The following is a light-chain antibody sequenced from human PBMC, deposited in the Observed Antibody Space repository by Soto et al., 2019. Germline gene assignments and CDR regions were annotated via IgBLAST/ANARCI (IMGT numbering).Light chain of an antibody. V-gene: IGKV2-28*01. CDR3: MQALQTPLT. Sequence: EILMTQSPLSLPVTPGEPASISCRSIQSLLHSNGYNYLDWYLQKPGQSPQLLIYLGSNRASGVPDRFSGSGSGTDFTLKISRVEDEDVGVYYCMQALQTPLTFGGGTNVDIK. CDR2: LGS. J-gene: IGKJ4*01. CDR1: QSLLHSNGYNY.